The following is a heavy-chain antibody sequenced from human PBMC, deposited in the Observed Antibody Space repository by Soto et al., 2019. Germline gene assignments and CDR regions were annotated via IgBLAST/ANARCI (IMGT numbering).Heavy chain of an antibody. V-gene: IGHV4-30-2*01. CDR2: IYHSGST. D-gene: IGHD3-10*01. CDR3: ARDSPYYYGSGSYGWYFDL. J-gene: IGHJ2*01. Sequence: SETLSLTCAVSGGSISSGGYSWSWIRQPPGKGLEWIGYIYHSGSTYYNPSLKSRVTISVDRSKNQFSLKLSSVTAADTAVYYCARDSPYYYGSGSYGWYFDLWGRGTLVTVSS. CDR1: GGSISSGGYS.